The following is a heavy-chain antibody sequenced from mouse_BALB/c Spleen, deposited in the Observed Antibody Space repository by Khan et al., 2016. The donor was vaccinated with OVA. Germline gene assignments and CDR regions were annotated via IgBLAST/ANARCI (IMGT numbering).Heavy chain of an antibody. CDR3: ARYDGNYFDY. Sequence: QVQLQQSGAELVRPGASVKLSCKTSGYIFTSYWIHWVKQRSGQGLEWIARIYPGTGNTYYNEKFKGKAIVTADKSSSTVYMQLSSLKSEDSAVYFCARYDGNYFDYWGQGTTLTVSS. CDR1: GYIFTSYW. J-gene: IGHJ2*01. V-gene: IGHV1S132*01. CDR2: IYPGTGNT. D-gene: IGHD2-1*01.